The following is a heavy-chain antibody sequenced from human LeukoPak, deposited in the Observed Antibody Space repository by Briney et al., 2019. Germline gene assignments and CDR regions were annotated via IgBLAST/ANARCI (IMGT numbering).Heavy chain of an antibody. Sequence: GGSLRLSCAASGFIFSSYSMNWVRQAPGKGLEWVSYISSSSSSIYYADAVKGRFTISRDNAKNSLYLQMKSLRAEDTAVYNCAKGDFYGSGRDYYYYMDVWGKGTTVTISS. V-gene: IGHV3-48*01. CDR1: GFIFSSYS. CDR3: AKGDFYGSGRDYYYYMDV. CDR2: ISSSSSSI. J-gene: IGHJ6*03. D-gene: IGHD3-10*01.